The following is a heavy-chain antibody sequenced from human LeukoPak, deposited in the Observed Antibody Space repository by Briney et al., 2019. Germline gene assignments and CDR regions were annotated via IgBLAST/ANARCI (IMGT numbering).Heavy chain of an antibody. CDR2: INHSGST. CDR3: ARDSGWHYYYYYMDV. D-gene: IGHD6-19*01. Sequence: SETLSLTCAVYGGSFSGYYWSWIRQPPGKGLEWIGEINHSGSTNYNPSLKSRVTISVDTSKNQFSLKLSSVTAADTAVYYCARDSGWHYYYYYMDVWGKGTTVTVSS. V-gene: IGHV4-34*01. CDR1: GGSFSGYY. J-gene: IGHJ6*03.